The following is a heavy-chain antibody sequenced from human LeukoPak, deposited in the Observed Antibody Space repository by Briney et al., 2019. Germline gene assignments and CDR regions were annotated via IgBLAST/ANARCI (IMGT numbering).Heavy chain of an antibody. V-gene: IGHV4-4*07. J-gene: IGHJ5*02. CDR3: ARGEHDYGDPNWFDP. Sequence: SETLSLTCTVSGGSISSYYWSWIRQPAGKGLEWIGRIYTSGSTNYNPSLKSRVTMSVDTSKNQFSLKLSSVTAADTAVYYCARGEHDYGDPNWFDPWGQGTLVTVSS. CDR1: GGSISSYY. CDR2: IYTSGST. D-gene: IGHD4-17*01.